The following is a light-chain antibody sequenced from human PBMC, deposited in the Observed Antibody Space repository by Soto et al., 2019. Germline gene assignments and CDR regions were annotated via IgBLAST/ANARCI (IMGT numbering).Light chain of an antibody. V-gene: IGKV1-5*01. CDR1: QSISSW. CDR2: DAS. Sequence: DIQMTQSPSTLSASVGDRVTITCRASQSISSWLAWYQQKPGKAPKLLIYDASSLESGVASRFSGSGSGTEFTLTISSLQPDDFATYYCQQYNSYSGLYFGGGTKVVIK. CDR3: QQYNSYSGLY. J-gene: IGKJ4*01.